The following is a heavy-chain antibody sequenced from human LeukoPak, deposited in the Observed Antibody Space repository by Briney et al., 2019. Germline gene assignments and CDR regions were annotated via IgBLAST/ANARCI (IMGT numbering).Heavy chain of an antibody. Sequence: ATVKVSCKSCGYTFTIYYMHCVRQAPAQGLEWMGIINPSGGSTSYAQKFQGRVTMTRDTSTSTVYMELSSLRSEDTAVYYCARERRGVIIKWDFDYWGQGTLVTVSS. CDR1: GYTFTIYY. D-gene: IGHD3-10*01. CDR3: ARERRGVIIKWDFDY. J-gene: IGHJ4*02. V-gene: IGHV1-46*03. CDR2: INPSGGST.